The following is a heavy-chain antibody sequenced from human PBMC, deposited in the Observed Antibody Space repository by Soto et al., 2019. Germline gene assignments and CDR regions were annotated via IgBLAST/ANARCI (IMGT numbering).Heavy chain of an antibody. CDR3: ARVPFGSNGVTYFDY. CDR2: TYYSGST. V-gene: IGHV4-31*03. J-gene: IGHJ4*02. D-gene: IGHD1-26*01. Sequence: QVQLQESGPGLVKPSQTLSLTCTVSSGSISSGGYYWSWIRRHPGKGLEWLGYTYYSGSTYYNPSLKSRVTISVNTSKNQFSLKLTSVTAADTAVYYCARVPFGSNGVTYFDYWGQGTLVTVSS. CDR1: SGSISSGGYY.